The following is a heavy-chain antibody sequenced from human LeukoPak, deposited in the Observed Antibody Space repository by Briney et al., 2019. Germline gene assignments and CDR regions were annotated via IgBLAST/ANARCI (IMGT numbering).Heavy chain of an antibody. CDR1: DGSISGISYY. Sequence: SETLSLTCTVSDGSISGISYYWGWFRQSPGKGPEWIGNILYTGTVYYNPSLKSRATISVDTSTNQFPLTLSSVTAADTAVYYCARAIHFDYWGQGTLVTVSS. J-gene: IGHJ4*02. CDR2: ILYTGTV. V-gene: IGHV4-39*06. CDR3: ARAIHFDY.